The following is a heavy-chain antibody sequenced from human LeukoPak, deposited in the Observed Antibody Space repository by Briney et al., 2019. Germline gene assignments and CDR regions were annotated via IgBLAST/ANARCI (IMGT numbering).Heavy chain of an antibody. CDR1: GGSIGGNY. D-gene: IGHD2-15*01. J-gene: IGHJ4*02. CDR3: ASGSDTWGAQPKYYFDY. V-gene: IGHV4-4*07. CDR2: ISPSGGT. Sequence: SETLCLTCAVSGGSIGGNYWSWIRQPAGKGLEWIGRISPSGGTDCNPSLRSRVTMSIDTSTSQFSLKLSSVTAADTAVYFCASGSDTWGAQPKYYFDYWGQGTLITVSS.